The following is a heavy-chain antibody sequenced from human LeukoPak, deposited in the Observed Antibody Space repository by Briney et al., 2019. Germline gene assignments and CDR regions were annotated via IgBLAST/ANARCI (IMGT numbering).Heavy chain of an antibody. CDR1: GFTFSSYA. CDR3: ARDIDGLNWFDP. J-gene: IGHJ5*02. CDR2: ISYDGSNK. V-gene: IGHV3-30-3*01. D-gene: IGHD5-24*01. Sequence: GGSLRLSCAASGFTFSSYAMHWVRQAPGKGLEWVAVISYDGSNKYYADSVKGRSTISRDNSKNTLYLQMNSLRAEDTALYYCARDIDGLNWFDPWGQGTLVTVSS.